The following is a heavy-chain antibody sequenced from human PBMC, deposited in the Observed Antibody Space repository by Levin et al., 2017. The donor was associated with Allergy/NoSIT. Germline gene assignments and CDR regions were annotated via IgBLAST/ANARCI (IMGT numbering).Heavy chain of an antibody. J-gene: IGHJ4*02. V-gene: IGHV3-7*01. CDR2: IKQDGSEK. Sequence: LSLTCAASGFTFSSYWMSWVRQAPGKGLEWVANIKQDGSEKYYVDSVKGRFTISRDNAKNSLCLQMNSLRAEDTAVYYCARDLNWNYGVEFDYWGQGTLVTVSS. CDR1: GFTFSSYW. CDR3: ARDLNWNYGVEFDY. D-gene: IGHD1-7*01.